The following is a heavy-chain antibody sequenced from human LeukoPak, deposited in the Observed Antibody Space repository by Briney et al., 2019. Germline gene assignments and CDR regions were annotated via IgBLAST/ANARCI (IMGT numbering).Heavy chain of an antibody. V-gene: IGHV1-18*01. CDR2: ISAYSGNT. CDR1: GYTFTSYG. Sequence: ASVKVSCKASGYTFTSYGISWVRQAPGQGLEWMGWISAYSGNTNYAQKLQGRVTMTTDTSTSTAYMELRSLRSDDTAVYYCARGAHYYDSSGLDYWGQGTLVTVSS. CDR3: ARGAHYYDSSGLDY. J-gene: IGHJ4*02. D-gene: IGHD3-22*01.